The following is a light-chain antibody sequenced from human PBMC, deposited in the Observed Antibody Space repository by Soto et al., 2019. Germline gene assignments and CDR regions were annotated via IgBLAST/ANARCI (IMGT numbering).Light chain of an antibody. CDR1: RSISSW. Sequence: DIQMTQSPSTLSASVGDRVIITCRASRSISSWLAWYQQKPGKAPNLLIYKASSLESGVPSRFSGSGSGTEFTLTISSLQPDDFATYYCQQYNSYPLTFGGGTKVEIK. V-gene: IGKV1-5*03. CDR2: KAS. J-gene: IGKJ4*01. CDR3: QQYNSYPLT.